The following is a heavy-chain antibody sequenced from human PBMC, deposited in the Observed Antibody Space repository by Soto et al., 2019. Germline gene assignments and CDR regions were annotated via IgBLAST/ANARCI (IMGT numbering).Heavy chain of an antibody. J-gene: IGHJ6*02. CDR2: ISAYNGNT. Sequence: ASVKVSCKASGYTFTSYGISWVRQAPVQGLEWMGWISAYNGNTNYAQKLQGRVTMTTDTSTSTAYMELMSMRSDDTAVYYCARCAIVLMVYAIGNSNYGMDVCGQGTAVKVSS. V-gene: IGHV1-18*01. D-gene: IGHD2-8*01. CDR3: ARCAIVLMVYAIGNSNYGMDV. CDR1: GYTFTSYG.